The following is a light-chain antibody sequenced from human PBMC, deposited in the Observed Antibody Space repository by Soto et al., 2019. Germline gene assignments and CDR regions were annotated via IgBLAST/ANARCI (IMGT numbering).Light chain of an antibody. CDR1: QTVTTSR. Sequence: EVVLTQSPGTLSLSPGERATLSCRASQTVTTSRLTWFQQKPGQAPRLLIYAASIRAAGIPDRFSGSGSGTDFTLTISRLEPEDFAVYYCQQYGSAPFTFGGGTKVEIK. CDR3: QQYGSAPFT. J-gene: IGKJ4*01. CDR2: AAS. V-gene: IGKV3-20*01.